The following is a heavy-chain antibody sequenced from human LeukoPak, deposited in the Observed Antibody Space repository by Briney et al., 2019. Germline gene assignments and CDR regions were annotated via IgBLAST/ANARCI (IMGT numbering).Heavy chain of an antibody. CDR3: ARGIAVADPVY. D-gene: IGHD6-19*01. Sequence: GSLRLSCAASGFTVSSNYMSWVRQAPGRRLERVSVIYSGGSTYYADSVKGRFTISRDNSKNTLYLQMNSLRSEDTAVYYCARGIAVADPVYWGQGTLVTVSS. J-gene: IGHJ4*02. V-gene: IGHV3-66*01. CDR1: GFTVSSNY. CDR2: IYSGGST.